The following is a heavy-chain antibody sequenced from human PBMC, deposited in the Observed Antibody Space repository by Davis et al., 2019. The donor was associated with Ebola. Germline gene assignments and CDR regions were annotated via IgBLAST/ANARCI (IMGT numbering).Heavy chain of an antibody. D-gene: IGHD4/OR15-4a*01. J-gene: IGHJ4*02. V-gene: IGHV4-34*01. CDR1: GGSFSGYY. Sequence: SETLSLTCAVYGGSFSGYYWSWIRQPPGKGLEWMGEINHSGSTNYNPSLKNRVTISVTTSKNQFSLRLNSVTAADTALYYCASDYGSGFFDYWGQGTLVTVSS. CDR2: INHSGST. CDR3: ASDYGSGFFDY.